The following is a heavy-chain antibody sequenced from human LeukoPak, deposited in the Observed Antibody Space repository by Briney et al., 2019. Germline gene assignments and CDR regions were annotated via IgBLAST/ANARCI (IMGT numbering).Heavy chain of an antibody. D-gene: IGHD2-2*01. CDR3: AKDNEYQAFDY. J-gene: IGHJ4*02. CDR1: GFTFSSYS. Sequence: PGGSLRLSCAASGFTFSSYSMNWVRQAPGKGLEWISYISSTSTTIYYADSVKGRFTISRANARNSLSLQMNSLRAEDTALYYCAKDNEYQAFDYWGQGTLVTVSS. V-gene: IGHV3-48*01. CDR2: ISSTSTTI.